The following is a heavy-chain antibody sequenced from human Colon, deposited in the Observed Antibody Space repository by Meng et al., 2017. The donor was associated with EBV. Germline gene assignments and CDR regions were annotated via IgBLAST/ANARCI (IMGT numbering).Heavy chain of an antibody. Sequence: QESDPGLVKPSQTLSLTCTVSGDSISSTDYYWSWVRQPPGKGLEWTGYIYYSGSRYYNPSLKSRVTISVDTSKNQFSLKLSSVTAADTAVYYCARVTGKIYYDGSGYPEAFDYWGQGTLVTVSS. CDR3: ARVTGKIYYDGSGYPEAFDY. J-gene: IGHJ4*02. V-gene: IGHV4-30-4*01. CDR1: GDSISSTDYY. D-gene: IGHD3-22*01. CDR2: IYYSGSR.